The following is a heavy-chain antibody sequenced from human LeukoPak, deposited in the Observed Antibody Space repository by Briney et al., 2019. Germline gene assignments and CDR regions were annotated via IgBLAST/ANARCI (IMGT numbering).Heavy chain of an antibody. J-gene: IGHJ4*02. V-gene: IGHV4-59*03. D-gene: IGHD6-19*01. CDR3: AAESERWLLRS. Sequence: PSETLSLTCTVSGGSISSYYWGWVRQPPGKGLEWVDQIYYRETPNYNPSLRGRVTISIDTSKNQFSLKLNSVTAADTAIYYCAAESERWLLRSWGQGTLVTVSS. CDR2: IYYRETP. CDR1: GGSISSYY.